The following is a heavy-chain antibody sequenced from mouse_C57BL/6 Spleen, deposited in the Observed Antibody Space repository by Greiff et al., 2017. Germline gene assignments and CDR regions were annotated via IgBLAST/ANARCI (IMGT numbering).Heavy chain of an antibody. J-gene: IGHJ1*03. CDR2: INPSSGYT. V-gene: IGHV1-7*01. CDR3: AIYEYGYFDV. CDR1: GYTFTSYW. D-gene: IGHD1-1*01. Sequence: QVQLKQSGAELAKPGASVKLSCKASGYTFTSYWMHWVKQRPGQGLEWIGYINPSSGYTTYNQKFKDKATLTADKSSSTAYMQLSSLTYEDSAVYYYAIYEYGYFDVWGTGTTVTVSS.